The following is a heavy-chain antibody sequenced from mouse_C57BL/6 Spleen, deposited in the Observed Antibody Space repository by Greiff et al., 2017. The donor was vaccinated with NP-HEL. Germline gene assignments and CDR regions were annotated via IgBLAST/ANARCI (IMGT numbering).Heavy chain of an antibody. CDR2: ISDGGSYT. Sequence: EVKLVESGGGLVKPGGSLKLSCAASGFTFSSYAMSWVRQTPVKRLEWVATISDGGSYTYYPDNVKGRFTISRDNAKNNPYLQMSHLKSRDTAMYYCARDDLCAWFAYWGQGTLVTVSA. J-gene: IGHJ3*01. V-gene: IGHV5-4*03. CDR1: GFTFSSYA. CDR3: ARDDLCAWFAY.